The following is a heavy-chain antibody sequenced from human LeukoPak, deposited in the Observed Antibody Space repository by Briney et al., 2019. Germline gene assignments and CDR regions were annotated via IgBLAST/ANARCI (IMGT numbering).Heavy chain of an antibody. Sequence: PLASVKVSCKASGYTFTGYYMHWVRQAPGQGLEWMGWINPNSGGTNYAQKFQGRVTMTRDTSISTAYMELSRLRSDDTAVYYCARGGVVPAAYYYYMDVWGKGTTVTISS. CDR3: ARGGVVPAAYYYYMDV. CDR2: INPNSGGT. D-gene: IGHD2-2*01. CDR1: GYTFTGYY. J-gene: IGHJ6*03. V-gene: IGHV1-2*02.